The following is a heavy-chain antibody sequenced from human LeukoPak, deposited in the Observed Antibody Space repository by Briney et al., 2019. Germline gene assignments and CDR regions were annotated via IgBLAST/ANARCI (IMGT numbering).Heavy chain of an antibody. Sequence: GASVKVSCKASGYTFTSYDINWVRQATGQGLEWMGWMNPNSGNTGYAQKFQGRVTMTRNTSISTAYMELSSLRSEGTAVYYCARVTRATRYYDFWSGYDNAAGYFDYWGQGTLVTVSS. CDR2: MNPNSGNT. V-gene: IGHV1-8*01. CDR3: ARVTRATRYYDFWSGYDNAAGYFDY. J-gene: IGHJ4*02. D-gene: IGHD3-3*01. CDR1: GYTFTSYD.